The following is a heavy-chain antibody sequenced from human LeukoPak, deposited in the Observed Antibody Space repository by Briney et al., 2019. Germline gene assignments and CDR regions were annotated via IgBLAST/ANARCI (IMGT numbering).Heavy chain of an antibody. CDR1: GGSISSYY. D-gene: IGHD4-17*01. Sequence: SETLSLTCTVSGGSISSYYWSWIRQPPGKGLEWIGYIYYSGSTNYNPSLKSRVTISVDTSKNQFSLKLSSVTAADTAVYYCTRDTGTTGEVKFDPWGQGTLVTVSS. V-gene: IGHV4-59*12. J-gene: IGHJ5*02. CDR2: IYYSGST. CDR3: TRDTGTTGEVKFDP.